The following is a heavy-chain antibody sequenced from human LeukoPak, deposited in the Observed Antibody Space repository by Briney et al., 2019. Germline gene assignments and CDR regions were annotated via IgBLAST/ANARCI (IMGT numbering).Heavy chain of an antibody. CDR3: ARDRLGLYYFDY. CDR2: ISGSGGST. CDR1: GFTFSSYA. D-gene: IGHD1-7*01. Sequence: GGSLRLSYAASGFTFSSYAMSWVRQAPGKGLEWVSVISGSGGSTYSAESVKGRFTISRDNSKNTLYLQMNSLRAEDTAVYYCARDRLGLYYFDYWGQGTLVTVSS. J-gene: IGHJ4*02. V-gene: IGHV3-23*01.